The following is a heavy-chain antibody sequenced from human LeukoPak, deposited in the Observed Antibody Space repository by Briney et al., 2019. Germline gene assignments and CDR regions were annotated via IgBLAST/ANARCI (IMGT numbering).Heavy chain of an antibody. J-gene: IGHJ4*02. Sequence: GGSLRLSCAASGFTFSSYAMHWVRQAPGKGLEWVAVISYDGSNKYYADSVKGRSTISRDNSKNTLYLQMNSLRAEDTAVYYCARKVGAFDYWGQGTLVTVSS. CDR3: ARKVGAFDY. CDR1: GFTFSSYA. V-gene: IGHV3-30*04. D-gene: IGHD1-26*01. CDR2: ISYDGSNK.